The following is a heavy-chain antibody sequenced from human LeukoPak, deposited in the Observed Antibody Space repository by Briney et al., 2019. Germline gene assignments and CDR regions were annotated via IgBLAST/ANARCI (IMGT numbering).Heavy chain of an antibody. V-gene: IGHV3-48*01. CDR1: GFTFSSYS. CDR3: ARMTTVTTGGDY. CDR2: ISSSSSTI. Sequence: GGSLRLSCAASGFTFSSYSMNWVRQAPGKGLEWASYISSSSSTIYYADSVKGRFTISRDNAKNSLYLQMNSLRAEDTAVYYCARMTTVTTGGDYWGQGTLVTVSS. D-gene: IGHD4-17*01. J-gene: IGHJ4*02.